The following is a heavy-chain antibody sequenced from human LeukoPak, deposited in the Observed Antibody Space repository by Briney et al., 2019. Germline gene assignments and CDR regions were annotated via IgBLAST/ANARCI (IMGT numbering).Heavy chain of an antibody. Sequence: VASVKVSCKASGYTFTSYYMHWVRQAPGQGLEWMGIINPSGGSTSYAQKFQGRVTTTRDTSTSTVYMELSSLRSEDTAVYYCARDPYGPRTGYYYYMDVWGKGTTVTVSS. V-gene: IGHV1-46*01. CDR3: ARDPYGPRTGYYYYMDV. CDR1: GYTFTSYY. D-gene: IGHD3-10*01. CDR2: INPSGGST. J-gene: IGHJ6*03.